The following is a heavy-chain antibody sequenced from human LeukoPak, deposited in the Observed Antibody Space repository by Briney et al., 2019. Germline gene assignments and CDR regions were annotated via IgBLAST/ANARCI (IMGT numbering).Heavy chain of an antibody. Sequence: GGSLRLSCAASGFTFSSYSMNWVRQAPGKGLEWVSYISSSSSTIYYADSVKGRFTISRDNAKNSLYLQMNSLRAEDTAVYYCARDPDSSYYYMDVWGKGTTVTVSS. CDR1: GFTFSSYS. CDR2: ISSSSSTI. D-gene: IGHD1-14*01. V-gene: IGHV3-48*01. CDR3: ARDPDSSYYYMDV. J-gene: IGHJ6*03.